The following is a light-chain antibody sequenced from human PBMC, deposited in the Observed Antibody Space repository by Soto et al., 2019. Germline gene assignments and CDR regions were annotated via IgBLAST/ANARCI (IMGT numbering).Light chain of an antibody. Sequence: DIPMTQSTSSLSASVGDRVTITCQASQDISNYLNWYQQKPGKAPKLLIYDASNLETGVPSRFSGSGSGTDFTFTISSLQPEDIATYYCQQYDNPLTCGGGTKVEIK. CDR1: QDISNY. CDR2: DAS. CDR3: QQYDNPLT. J-gene: IGKJ4*01. V-gene: IGKV1-33*01.